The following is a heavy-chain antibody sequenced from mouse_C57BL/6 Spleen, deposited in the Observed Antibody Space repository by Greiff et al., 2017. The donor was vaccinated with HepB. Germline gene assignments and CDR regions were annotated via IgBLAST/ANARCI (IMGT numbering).Heavy chain of an antibody. J-gene: IGHJ2*01. CDR1: GFTFSDYY. CDR3: AREELRYFDY. V-gene: IGHV5-16*01. CDR2: INYDGSST. Sequence: EVKLMESEGGLVQPGSSMKLSCTASGFTFSDYYMAWVRQVPEKGLEWVANINYDGSSTYYLDSLKSRFIISRDNAKNILYLQMSSLKSEDTATYYCAREELRYFDYWGQGTTLTVSS. D-gene: IGHD1-1*01.